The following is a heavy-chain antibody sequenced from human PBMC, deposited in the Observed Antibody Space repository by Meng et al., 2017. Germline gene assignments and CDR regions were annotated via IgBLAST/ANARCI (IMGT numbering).Heavy chain of an antibody. V-gene: IGHV4-59*01. CDR2: IYYSGST. CDR1: GDSISSYY. J-gene: IGHJ4*02. D-gene: IGHD3-3*01. Sequence: QVQRQESGPGLVKPSETLSLTCTVSGDSISSYYWSWIRQPPGKGLEWIGYIYYSGSTNYNPSLKSRVTISVDTSKNQFSLKLSSVTAADTAVYYCARGYDFWSGQYYFDYWGQGTLVTVSS. CDR3: ARGYDFWSGQYYFDY.